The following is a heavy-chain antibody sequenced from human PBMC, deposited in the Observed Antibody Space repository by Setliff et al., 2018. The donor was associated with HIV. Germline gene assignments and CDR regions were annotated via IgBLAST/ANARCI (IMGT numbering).Heavy chain of an antibody. CDR1: GGSISSSSYY. V-gene: IGHV4-39*07. J-gene: IGHJ4*02. CDR2: IFYSGHT. Sequence: PSETLSLTCTVSGGSISSSSYYWGWIRQPPGKGLEWIGNIFYSGHTFYNPSLKSRVTIPVDTSKNEFSLKLSSVTAADTAVYYCARGSSTVYNYYFDYWGQGALVTVSS. D-gene: IGHD1-1*01. CDR3: ARGSSTVYNYYFDY.